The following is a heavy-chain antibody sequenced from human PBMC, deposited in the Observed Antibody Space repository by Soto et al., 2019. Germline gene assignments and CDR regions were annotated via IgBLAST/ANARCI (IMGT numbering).Heavy chain of an antibody. Sequence: SLRLSCAASQFRFNIYAMHWVRQAPGKGLEWVAVISYDGSKIYHADSVKGRFTISRDNSKNTLFLQMNSLRAEDTAVYYCASGHTSSWYYFGYWGQGTLVTVSS. V-gene: IGHV3-30-3*01. D-gene: IGHD6-13*01. CDR2: ISYDGSKI. J-gene: IGHJ4*02. CDR3: ASGHTSSWYYFGY. CDR1: QFRFNIYA.